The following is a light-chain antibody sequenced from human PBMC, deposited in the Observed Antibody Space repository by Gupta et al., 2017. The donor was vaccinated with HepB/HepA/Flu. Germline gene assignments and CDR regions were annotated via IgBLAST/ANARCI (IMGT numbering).Light chain of an antibody. CDR3: QQRDSTPLMCS. CDR2: AAS. Sequence: DLQLTQPPSSLSASVGDRVPIPCRASQSISTYLNWYQQTPGKAPNLLIYAASSLQRGVRSRFSGSGGGTEYTLTISSRQPEDLAAYYCQQRDSTPLMCSFGQGTKLEIK. J-gene: IGKJ2*04. V-gene: IGKV1-39*01. CDR1: QSISTY.